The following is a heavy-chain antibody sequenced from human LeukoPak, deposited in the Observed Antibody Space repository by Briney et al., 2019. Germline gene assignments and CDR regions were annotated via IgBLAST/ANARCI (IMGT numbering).Heavy chain of an antibody. CDR1: GGTFSSYA. J-gene: IGHJ4*02. Sequence: ASVKVSCKASGGTFSSYAISWVRQAPGQGLEWMGRIIPILGIANYAQKFQGRVTITADKSTSTAYMELSSLRSEDTAVYYCASSMITFGGVPYYFDYWGQETLVTVSP. D-gene: IGHD3-16*01. CDR2: IIPILGIA. V-gene: IGHV1-69*04. CDR3: ASSMITFGGVPYYFDY.